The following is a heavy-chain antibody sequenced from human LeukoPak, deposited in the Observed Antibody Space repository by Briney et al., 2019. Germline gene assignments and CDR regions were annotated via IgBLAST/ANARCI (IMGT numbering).Heavy chain of an antibody. Sequence: PGGSLRLSCAASGFTFSSYSMNWVRQAPGKGLEWVANIKEDGSEKYYVDSVKGRFTISRDNAKKSLYLQMNSLRAEDTAVYYCARVRRRSREIAAAGPTDFDYWGQGTLVTVSS. CDR1: GFTFSSYS. V-gene: IGHV3-7*01. CDR2: IKEDGSEK. CDR3: ARVRRRSREIAAAGPTDFDY. J-gene: IGHJ4*02. D-gene: IGHD6-13*01.